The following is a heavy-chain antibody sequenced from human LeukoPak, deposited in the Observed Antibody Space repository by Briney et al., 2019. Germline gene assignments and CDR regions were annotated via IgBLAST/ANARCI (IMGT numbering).Heavy chain of an antibody. V-gene: IGHV1-2*02. D-gene: IGHD2-8*01. CDR2: INPNSGDT. J-gene: IGHJ4*02. CDR1: GYTFTDYH. Sequence: ASVKISCKAFGYTFTDYHMHWVRQAPGQGLEWMGWINPNSGDTNYAQKFQGRVTMTRDTTISTAYMELSRLRSDDTAVFYCATLMAHLDYWGQGTLVTVSS. CDR3: ATLMAHLDY.